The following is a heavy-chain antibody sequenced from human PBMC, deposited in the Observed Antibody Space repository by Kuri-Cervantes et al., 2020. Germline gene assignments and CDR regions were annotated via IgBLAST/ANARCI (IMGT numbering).Heavy chain of an antibody. CDR1: GFTFSDYY. CDR2: INPAGSEK. V-gene: IGHV3-7*01. CDR3: ADVWDLDY. D-gene: IGHD1-26*01. Sequence: GESLKISCAASGFTFSDYYMSWIRQAPGKGLEWVAHINPAGSEKWYVDSVKGRFTISRDNTKNSMYLQMNSLRAEDTATYYCADVWDLDYWGQGTQVTVSS. J-gene: IGHJ4*02.